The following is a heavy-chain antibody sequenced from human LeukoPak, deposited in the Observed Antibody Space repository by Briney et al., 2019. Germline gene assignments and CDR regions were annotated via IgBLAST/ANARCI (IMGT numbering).Heavy chain of an antibody. CDR1: GGSISTTNYY. J-gene: IGHJ5*02. CDR3: ARHSGLRSPFDP. V-gene: IGHV4-39*01. Sequence: TETLSLTCTVSGGSISTTNYYWGWIRQPPGRDLDWIGSIYSSGNTYYNPSLESRVTISVDTSKNQLSLKLTSATAADTSVYYCARHSGLRSPFDPWGQGTLVTVSS. D-gene: IGHD3-3*01. CDR2: IYSSGNT.